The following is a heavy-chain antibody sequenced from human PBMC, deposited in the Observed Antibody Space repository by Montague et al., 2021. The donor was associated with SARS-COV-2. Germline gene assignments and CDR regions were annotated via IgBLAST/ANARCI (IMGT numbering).Heavy chain of an antibody. CDR2: INQDETAK. V-gene: IGHV3-7*01. J-gene: IGHJ4*02. D-gene: IGHD3/OR15-3a*01. CDR3: ARSPRGSGTGWLDY. Sequence: SLRLSCAASGFTSGDNQMTWVRQAPGKGLQWVANINQDETAKTYVDSVKGRFTISRDNAKNSLILQMNSLKDEDTAVYYCARSPRGSGTGWLDYWGQGTLVTVSS. CDR1: GFTSGDNQ.